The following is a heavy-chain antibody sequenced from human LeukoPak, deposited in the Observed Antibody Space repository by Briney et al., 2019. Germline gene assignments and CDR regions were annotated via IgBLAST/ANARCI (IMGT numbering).Heavy chain of an antibody. J-gene: IGHJ4*02. CDR2: INHSGST. D-gene: IGHD3-22*01. CDR3: AGEINYYDISGYDL. CDR1: GGSFSGYY. V-gene: IGHV4-34*01. Sequence: SETLSLTCAVYGGSFSGYYWSWIRQPPGKGLEWIGEINHSGSTNYNPSLKSRVTISVDTSKNQFSLKLSSVTAADTAVYYCAGEINYYDISGYDLWGQGTLVTVSS.